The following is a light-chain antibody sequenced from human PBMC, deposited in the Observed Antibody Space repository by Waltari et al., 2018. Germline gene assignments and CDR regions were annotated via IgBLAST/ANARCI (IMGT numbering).Light chain of an antibody. CDR2: EVS. CDR1: QSLVHSDGHTY. CDR3: MQGTHWYT. Sequence: DVVLTRSPLSLPVTLGQPASISCRSSQSLVHSDGHTYLNWFQPRPGQSPRRLIYEVSNRDSGVPDRFSGSGSDTDFTLKISRVEAEDIGVYYCMQGTHWYTFGQGTKLEIQ. J-gene: IGKJ2*01. V-gene: IGKV2-30*02.